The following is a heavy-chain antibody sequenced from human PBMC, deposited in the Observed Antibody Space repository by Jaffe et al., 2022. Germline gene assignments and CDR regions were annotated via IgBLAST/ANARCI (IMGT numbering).Heavy chain of an antibody. Sequence: QVTLKESGPVLVKPTETLTLTCTVSGFSLSNARMGVSWIRQPPGKALEWLAHIFSNDEKSYSTSLKSRLTISKDTSKSQVVLTMTNMDPVDTATYYCVRIAVAGTGFFPWYYFDYWGQGTLVTVSS. CDR2: IFSNDEK. CDR1: GFSLSNARMG. CDR3: VRIAVAGTGFFPWYYFDY. D-gene: IGHD6-19*01. J-gene: IGHJ4*02. V-gene: IGHV2-26*01.